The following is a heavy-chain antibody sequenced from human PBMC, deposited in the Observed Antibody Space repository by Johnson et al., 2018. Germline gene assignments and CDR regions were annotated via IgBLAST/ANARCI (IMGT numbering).Heavy chain of an antibody. CDR3: ARDASYDYGDYVLSYYYYMDV. J-gene: IGHJ6*03. Sequence: QDELVQAGGGVVQPGRSLGLSCAASGFTFSSYAMHWVRQAPGKGLEWVAVISYEGSNKYYADSVKGRITISRDNAKNSLYLQMKSLRAEDTAVYYCARDASYDYGDYVLSYYYYMDVWGKGTTVTVSS. D-gene: IGHD4-17*01. V-gene: IGHV3-30-3*01. CDR2: ISYEGSNK. CDR1: GFTFSSYA.